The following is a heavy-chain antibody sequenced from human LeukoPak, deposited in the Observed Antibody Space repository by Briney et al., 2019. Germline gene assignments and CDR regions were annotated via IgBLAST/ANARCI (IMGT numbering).Heavy chain of an antibody. V-gene: IGHV3-23*01. CDR3: AKDGAWLRFDD. CDR1: GFPFSSHG. J-gene: IGHJ4*02. Sequence: GGSLRLSCAGSGFPFSSHGMNWVRQAPGKGLEWVSGVSPGGGPTYYADSVKGRFTISRDDSKNTLYLQMKNLRAEDTAVYYCAKDGAWLRFDDWGQGTLVTVSS. D-gene: IGHD5-12*01. CDR2: VSPGGGPT.